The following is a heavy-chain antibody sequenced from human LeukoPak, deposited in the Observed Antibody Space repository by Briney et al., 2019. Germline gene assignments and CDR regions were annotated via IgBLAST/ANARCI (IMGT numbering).Heavy chain of an antibody. Sequence: PGGSLRLSCEVSGFTFSHYAMYWVRQAPGKGLEWVSTISGSGTNTYYADSLKGRFAISRDDSKNTVFLQMNSLRADDTALYYCARDASAAGNYYMVVWGKGTMVTVSS. CDR1: GFTFSHYA. V-gene: IGHV3-23*01. CDR2: ISGSGTNT. J-gene: IGHJ6*03. D-gene: IGHD6-25*01. CDR3: ARDASAAGNYYMVV.